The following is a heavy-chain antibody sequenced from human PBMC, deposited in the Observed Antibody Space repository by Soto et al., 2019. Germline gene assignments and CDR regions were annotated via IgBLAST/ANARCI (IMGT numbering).Heavy chain of an antibody. Sequence: GGSLRLSCAASGFTFSSYAMSWVRQAPGKGLEWVSAISGSGGSTYYADSVKGRFTISRDNSKNTLYLQMNSLRAEDTAVYYCAKVKRVGLWLGYFDYWGQGTLVTVSS. CDR2: ISGSGGST. V-gene: IGHV3-23*01. J-gene: IGHJ4*02. CDR3: AKVKRVGLWLGYFDY. CDR1: GFTFSSYA. D-gene: IGHD6-19*01.